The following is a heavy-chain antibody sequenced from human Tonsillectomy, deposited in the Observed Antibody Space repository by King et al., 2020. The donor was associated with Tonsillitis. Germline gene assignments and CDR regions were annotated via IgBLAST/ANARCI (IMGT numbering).Heavy chain of an antibody. J-gene: IGHJ4*02. Sequence: VQLVESGGGLVKPGGSLRLSCAASGFTFSSYSMNWVRQAPGKGLEWVSSISSSSSYIYYADSVKGRFTVSRDNAKNSLYLQMNSLRAEDTAVYYCARVVPYSCCGGGCYAFYYLGRRAIVTVSS. CDR2: ISSSSSYI. CDR1: GFTFSSYS. V-gene: IGHV3-21*01. D-gene: IGHD2-21*01. CDR3: ARVVPYSCCGGGCYAFYY.